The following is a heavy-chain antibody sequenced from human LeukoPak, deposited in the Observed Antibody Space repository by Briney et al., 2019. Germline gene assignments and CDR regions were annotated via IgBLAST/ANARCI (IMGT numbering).Heavy chain of an antibody. V-gene: IGHV3-15*01. D-gene: IGHD3-22*01. Sequence: GGSLRLSCAAPGFTSSNAWMSWVRQAPGKGLEWVGRIKSKTDVGTTDYAAPVKGRFTISRDDSKNTLYLQMNSLKTEATAVYYCTTEGDMILSWYYFAYWGQGTLVTVSS. CDR1: GFTSSNAW. CDR3: TTEGDMILSWYYFAY. CDR2: IKSKTDVGTT. J-gene: IGHJ4*02.